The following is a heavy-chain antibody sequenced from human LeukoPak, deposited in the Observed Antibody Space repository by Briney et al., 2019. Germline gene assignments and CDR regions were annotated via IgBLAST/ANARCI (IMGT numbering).Heavy chain of an antibody. J-gene: IGHJ4*02. V-gene: IGHV3-23*01. D-gene: IGHD1-26*01. CDR3: AKPYSGTYGGYYFDY. Sequence: GGSLRLSCAASGFTSSSYAMSWVRQTPGKGLEWVSAISGGGDYTYYADSVKGRFTISRDNSKNTLYLQMHSLRAEDTAVYYCAKPYSGTYGGYYFDYWGQGTLVTVSS. CDR2: ISGGGDYT. CDR1: GFTSSSYA.